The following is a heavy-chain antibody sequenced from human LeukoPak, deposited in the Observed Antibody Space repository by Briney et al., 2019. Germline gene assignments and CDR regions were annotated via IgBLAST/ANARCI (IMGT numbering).Heavy chain of an antibody. Sequence: ASVKVSCKASGYTFTSYAMNWVRQAPGQGLEWMGWINTNTGNPTYAQGFTGRFVFSLDTSVSTAYLQISSLKAEDTAVYYCARDGCDTTTCSVDYWGQGTLVTVSS. CDR2: INTNTGNP. CDR1: GYTFTSYA. CDR3: ARDGCDTTTCSVDY. V-gene: IGHV7-4-1*02. D-gene: IGHD2-21*01. J-gene: IGHJ4*02.